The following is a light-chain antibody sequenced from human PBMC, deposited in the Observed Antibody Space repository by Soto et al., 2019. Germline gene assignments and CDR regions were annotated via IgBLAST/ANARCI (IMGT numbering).Light chain of an antibody. CDR3: QQYRDSLGT. Sequence: EIVLTQSPGTLSLSPGERATLSCRASQSVISTYLAWYQQKPGQAPRLLIYGASSRATGIPDRFSGSGSVTDFTLTISRLEPEDFAVYYCQQYRDSLGTFGQGTKVEIK. CDR2: GAS. CDR1: QSVISTY. V-gene: IGKV3-20*01. J-gene: IGKJ1*01.